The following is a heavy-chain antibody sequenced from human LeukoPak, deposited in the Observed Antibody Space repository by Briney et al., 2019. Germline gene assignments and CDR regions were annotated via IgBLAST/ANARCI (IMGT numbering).Heavy chain of an antibody. Sequence: KPSETLSLTCVVSSYSIGSGYYWGWIRQPPGKGLEWIGTISHSGTTYYNPSLKCRVTISIDTAKNQFFLELMSVTAADTAVYYCARFESTSGRGFDPWGQGTLVTVSS. J-gene: IGHJ5*02. CDR3: ARFESTSGRGFDP. V-gene: IGHV4-38-2*01. CDR2: ISHSGTT. D-gene: IGHD2-2*01. CDR1: SYSIGSGYY.